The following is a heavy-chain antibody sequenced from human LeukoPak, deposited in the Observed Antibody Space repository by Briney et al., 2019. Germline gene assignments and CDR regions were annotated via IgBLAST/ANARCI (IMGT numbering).Heavy chain of an antibody. V-gene: IGHV3-23*01. Sequence: GGSLRRSCAASGFTFSSYAMSWVRQAPGKGLEWVSAISGSGGSTYYAASVKGRFTISRDNSKNTLYLQMNSLRAEDTAVYYCAKHLGLRYDAFDIWGQGTMVTVSS. CDR2: ISGSGGST. J-gene: IGHJ3*02. CDR1: GFTFSSYA. CDR3: AKHLGLRYDAFDI. D-gene: IGHD5-12*01.